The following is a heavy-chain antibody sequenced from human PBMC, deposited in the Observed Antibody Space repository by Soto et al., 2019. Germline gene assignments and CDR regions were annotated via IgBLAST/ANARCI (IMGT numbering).Heavy chain of an antibody. CDR3: ARDDRASWQFDY. V-gene: IGHV4-59*11. D-gene: IGHD2-2*01. CDR2: IYHSTGYP. J-gene: IGHJ4*02. Sequence: PSETLSLTCSVSGGSINSHYWSWIRQPPGKGLEWVGDIYHSTGYPTYNPSLKSRVTISIDTSKNQFSLKLNSVTAADTAVYYCARDDRASWQFDYWSQGTVVTVSS. CDR1: GGSINSHY.